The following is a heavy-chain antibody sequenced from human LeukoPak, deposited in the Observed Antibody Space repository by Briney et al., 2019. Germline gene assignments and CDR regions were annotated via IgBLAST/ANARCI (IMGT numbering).Heavy chain of an antibody. V-gene: IGHV4-34*01. D-gene: IGHD3-22*01. J-gene: IGHJ5*02. CDR2: INHSGST. CDR3: ARGYYDSSAPTVWFDP. CDR1: GGSFSGYY. Sequence: SETLSLTCAVYGGSFSGYYWSWIRQPPGKGLEWIGEINHSGSTNYNPSLKSRVTISVDTSKNQFSLKLSSVTAADPAVYYCARGYYDSSAPTVWFDPWGQGTLVTVSS.